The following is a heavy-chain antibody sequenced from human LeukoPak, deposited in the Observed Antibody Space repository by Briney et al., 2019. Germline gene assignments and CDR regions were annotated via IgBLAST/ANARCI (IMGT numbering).Heavy chain of an antibody. V-gene: IGHV4-59*11. D-gene: IGHD3-22*01. CDR3: ARDADGYLDY. Sequence: ASETLSLTCTVSGGSIRTHYWGWIRQPPGKGLEWIAYIYQSGNTNYNPSLKSRVTMSVDTSKNQFSLKLSSVTAADTAVYYCARDADGYLDYWGQGTLVTVSS. CDR1: GGSIRTHY. J-gene: IGHJ4*02. CDR2: IYQSGNT.